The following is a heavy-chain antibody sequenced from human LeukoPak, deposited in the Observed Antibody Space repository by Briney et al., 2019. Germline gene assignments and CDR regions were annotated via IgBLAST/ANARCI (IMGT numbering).Heavy chain of an antibody. CDR3: ARERGYDLYYYYYYMDV. Sequence: GGSLRLSCAASGFTFSYYWMSWVRQAPGKGLEWVANIKEDGSEKNYVDSVKGRFTMSRDNAKNSLYLQMNSLRAEDTAVYYCARERGYDLYYYYYYMDVGGKGTTVTISS. J-gene: IGHJ6*03. V-gene: IGHV3-7*01. CDR1: GFTFSYYW. D-gene: IGHD5-12*01. CDR2: IKEDGSEK.